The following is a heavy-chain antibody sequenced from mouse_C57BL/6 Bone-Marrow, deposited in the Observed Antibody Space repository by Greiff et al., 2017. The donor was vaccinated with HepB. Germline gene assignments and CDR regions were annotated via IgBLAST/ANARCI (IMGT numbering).Heavy chain of an antibody. CDR2: ISDGGSYT. CDR3: ARGPDGSYFDY. V-gene: IGHV5-4*01. CDR1: GFTFSSYA. D-gene: IGHD2-3*01. Sequence: EVQVVESGGGLVKPGGSLKLSCAASGFTFSSYAMSWVRQTPEKRLEWVATISDGGSYTYYPDNVKGRFTISRDHAKNNLYLQMSHLKSEDTAMYYCARGPDGSYFDYWGQGTTLTVSS. J-gene: IGHJ2*01.